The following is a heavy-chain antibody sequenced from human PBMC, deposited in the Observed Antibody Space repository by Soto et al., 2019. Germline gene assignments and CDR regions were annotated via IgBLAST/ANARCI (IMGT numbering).Heavy chain of an antibody. CDR2: IYHSGGT. D-gene: IGHD3-22*01. J-gene: IGHJ4*02. Sequence: SETLSLTCAVSGYSISSGYYWGWIRQPPGKGLEWIGSIYHSGGTYYNPSLKSRVTISVDTSKNQFSLKLSSVTAADTAVYYCAIYYYDSSGYRPFDYWGQGTLVTV. V-gene: IGHV4-38-2*01. CDR3: AIYYYDSSGYRPFDY. CDR1: GYSISSGYY.